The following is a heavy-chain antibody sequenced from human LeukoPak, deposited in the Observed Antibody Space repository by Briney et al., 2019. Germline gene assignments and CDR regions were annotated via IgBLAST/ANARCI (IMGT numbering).Heavy chain of an antibody. CDR2: INQDASEI. D-gene: IGHD2-21*02. CDR3: ATDRENSDWQKRFDS. CDR1: GFTFSTYW. Sequence: GGSLRLSCAASGFTFSTYWMNWYRQAPGKGLEWVGNINQDASEINYVDSVRGRFTISRDNAKNSLHLQMNSLRAEDTAVYYCATDRENSDWQKRFDSWGQGTLVTVSS. J-gene: IGHJ4*02. V-gene: IGHV3-7*01.